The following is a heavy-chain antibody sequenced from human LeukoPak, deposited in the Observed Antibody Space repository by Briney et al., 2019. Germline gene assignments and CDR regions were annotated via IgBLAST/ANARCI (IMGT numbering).Heavy chain of an antibody. J-gene: IGHJ4*02. V-gene: IGHV4-39*01. CDR3: ARHSRGAYYYGSGSYLD. Sequence: SETLSLTCTVSGGSISSSSYYWGWIRQPPGTGLEWIGSIYYSGSTYYNPSLKSRVTISVDTSKNQFSLKLSSVTAADTAVYYCARHSRGAYYYGSGSYLDWGQGTLVTVSS. CDR1: GGSISSSSYY. D-gene: IGHD3-10*01. CDR2: IYYSGST.